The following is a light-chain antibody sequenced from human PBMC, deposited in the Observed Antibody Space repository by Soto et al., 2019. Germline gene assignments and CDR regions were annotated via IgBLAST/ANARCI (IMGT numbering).Light chain of an antibody. J-gene: IGLJ2*01. V-gene: IGLV1-44*01. CDR3: AAWDDSLNGVV. CDR1: SCNIGSNT. CDR2: NNN. Sequence: QSVLTQPPSASGTPGQRVTISCSGSSCNIGSNTVNWYQQLPGTAPKLLIYNNNQRPSGVPDRFSGSKSGTSASLAISGLQSEDEADYYCAAWDDSLNGVVFGGGTKLTVL.